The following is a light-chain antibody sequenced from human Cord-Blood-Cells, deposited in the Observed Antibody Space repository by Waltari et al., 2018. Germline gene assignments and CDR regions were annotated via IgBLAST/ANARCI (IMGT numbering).Light chain of an antibody. CDR1: QSDSSN. Sequence: EIVMTQSPATLSVSPGERATLSCRPSQSDSSNLAWYQQKPGQAPMLLIYGASTRATGIPARFSGSGSGTEFTLTISSLQSEDFAVYYCQQYNNWSWTFGQGTKVEIK. CDR3: QQYNNWSWT. J-gene: IGKJ1*01. V-gene: IGKV3-15*01. CDR2: GAS.